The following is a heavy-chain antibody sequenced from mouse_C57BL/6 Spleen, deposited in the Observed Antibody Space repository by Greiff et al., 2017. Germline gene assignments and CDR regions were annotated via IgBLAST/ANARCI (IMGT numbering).Heavy chain of an antibody. CDR3: TREGLRRDYAMDY. J-gene: IGHJ4*01. D-gene: IGHD2-4*01. CDR2: IDPETGGT. V-gene: IGHV1-15*01. Sequence: VQLQQSGAELVRPGASVTLSCKASGYTFTDYEMHWVKQTPVHGLEWIGAIDPETGGTASNQKFKGKAILTAAKASSTAYMELRSLTSEDSAVYYCTREGLRRDYAMDYWGQGTSVTVSS. CDR1: GYTFTDYE.